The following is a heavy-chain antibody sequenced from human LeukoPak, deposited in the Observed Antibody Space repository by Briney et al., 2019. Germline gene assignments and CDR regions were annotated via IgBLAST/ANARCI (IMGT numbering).Heavy chain of an antibody. CDR1: GGSFSGYY. Sequence: SETLSLTCAVYGGSFSGYYWSWIRQPPGKGLEWIGEINHSGGTNYNPSLKSRVTISVDTSKNQFSLKLSSVTAADTAVYYCARVRPRDGYNYDYWGQGTLVTVSS. V-gene: IGHV4-34*01. D-gene: IGHD5-24*01. CDR3: ARVRPRDGYNYDY. J-gene: IGHJ4*02. CDR2: INHSGGT.